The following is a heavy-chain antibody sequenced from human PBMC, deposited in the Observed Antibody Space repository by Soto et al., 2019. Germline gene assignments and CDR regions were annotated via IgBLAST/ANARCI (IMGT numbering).Heavy chain of an antibody. V-gene: IGHV4-4*02. J-gene: IGHJ4*02. Sequence: SETLSLTCAVSGGSITSNNWWSWIRQPPGKGLEWIGAVLHSGSTNYNPSLKSRVTISVDMSKKQFSLNLRSVTAADTAMYYCARAPAGDYGGYFDSWGQGVLVTVSS. D-gene: IGHD4-17*01. CDR3: ARAPAGDYGGYFDS. CDR1: GGSITSNNW. CDR2: VLHSGST.